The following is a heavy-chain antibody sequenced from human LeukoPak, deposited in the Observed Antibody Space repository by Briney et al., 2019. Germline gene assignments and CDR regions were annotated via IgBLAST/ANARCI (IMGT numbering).Heavy chain of an antibody. J-gene: IGHJ3*02. Sequence: SVKVSCKASGFTFTSSAMQWVRQARGQRLEWIGWIVVVSVNTNYAQKFQERVAITRDMSTSTAYMELSSLRSEDTAVYYCAAEVNYDSSGYDNAFDIWGQGTMVTVSS. CDR1: GFTFTSSA. CDR2: IVVVSVNT. V-gene: IGHV1-58*02. D-gene: IGHD3-22*01. CDR3: AAEVNYDSSGYDNAFDI.